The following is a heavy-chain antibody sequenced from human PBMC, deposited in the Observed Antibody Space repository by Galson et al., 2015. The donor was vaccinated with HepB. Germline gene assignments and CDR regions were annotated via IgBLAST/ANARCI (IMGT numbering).Heavy chain of an antibody. V-gene: IGHV1-18*01. Sequence: SVKVSCKASGYTFTSYGISWVRQAPGQGLEWMGWISAYNGNTNYAQKLQGRVTMTTDTSTSTAYMELRSLRSDDTAVYFCARDSAMVRGIENWFDPWGQGTLVTVSS. CDR2: ISAYNGNT. J-gene: IGHJ5*02. CDR3: ARDSAMVRGIENWFDP. CDR1: GYTFTSYG. D-gene: IGHD3-10*01.